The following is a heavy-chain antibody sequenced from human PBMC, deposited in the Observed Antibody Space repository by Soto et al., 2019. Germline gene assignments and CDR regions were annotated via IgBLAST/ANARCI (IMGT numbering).Heavy chain of an antibody. Sequence: SETLSLTCAVSGGSISSGGYSWSWIRQPPGKGLEWIGYIYHSGSTYYNPSLKSRVTISVDRSKNQFSLKLSSVTAADTAVYYCARAIDYDFWSGYYDYWGQGTLVTVSS. J-gene: IGHJ4*02. V-gene: IGHV4-30-2*01. CDR1: GGSISSGGYS. CDR2: IYHSGST. CDR3: ARAIDYDFWSGYYDY. D-gene: IGHD3-3*01.